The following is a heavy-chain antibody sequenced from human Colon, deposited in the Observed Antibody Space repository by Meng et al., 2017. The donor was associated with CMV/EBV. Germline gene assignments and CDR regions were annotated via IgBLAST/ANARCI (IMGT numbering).Heavy chain of an antibody. D-gene: IGHD3-16*01. CDR1: VCSFRSYT. CDR3: GREQRVGGPATVFYYHGMDV. Sequence: SSVHVSCMASVCSFRSYTISWVRQAPVQGLEWMGRITPYVGIVHSAQKFQGRITMTADRSTSTAYMELSSLRSEHTAVYYCGREQRVGGPATVFYYHGMDVWGQGTTVTVSS. V-gene: IGHV1-69*04. J-gene: IGHJ6*02. CDR2: ITPYVGIV.